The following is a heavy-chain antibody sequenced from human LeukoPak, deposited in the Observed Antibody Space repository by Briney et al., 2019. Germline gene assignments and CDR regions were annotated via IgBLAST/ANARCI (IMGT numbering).Heavy chain of an antibody. J-gene: IGHJ6*03. D-gene: IGHD1-20*01. Sequence: ASVKVSCKASGGTFSSYAISWVRQAPGQGLEWMGGIIPIFGTANYAQKFQGRVTITADESTSTAYMELSSLRSEDTAVYYCAREVTGTTNYYYYYYMDVWGKGTTVTVSS. CDR3: AREVTGTTNYYYYYYMDV. CDR2: IIPIFGTA. V-gene: IGHV1-69*13. CDR1: GGTFSSYA.